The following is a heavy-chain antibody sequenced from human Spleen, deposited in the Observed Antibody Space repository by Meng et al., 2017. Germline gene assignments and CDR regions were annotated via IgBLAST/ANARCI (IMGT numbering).Heavy chain of an antibody. J-gene: IGHJ4*02. V-gene: IGHV4-59*01. CDR3: ARGFSSYYADY. Sequence: GSLRLSCTVSGGSISNYYWSWIRQSPGKGLEWIGYMFYSGSTNYNPSLKSRVTISVDTSKNQFSLKLRSVTAADTAVYYCARGFSSYYADYWGQGTRVT. D-gene: IGHD3-22*01. CDR1: GGSISNYY. CDR2: MFYSGST.